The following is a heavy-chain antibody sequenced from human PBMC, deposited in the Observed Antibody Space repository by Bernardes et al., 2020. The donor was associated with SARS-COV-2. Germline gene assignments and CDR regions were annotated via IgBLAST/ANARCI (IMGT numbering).Heavy chain of an antibody. CDR3: GKRAVSGNNWYFDL. CDR1: GFLLSNYW. D-gene: IGHD6-19*01. J-gene: IGHJ2*01. V-gene: IGHV3-74*01. CDR2: ISDDGATT. Sequence: GGSLRLSCAASGFLLSNYWLHWVRQVPGKGLVWVSRISDDGATTTYADSVKGRFTISRDKAKNTMSLQMNSLTVEDTAVYYCGKRAVSGNNWYFDLWGRGTLVTVSS.